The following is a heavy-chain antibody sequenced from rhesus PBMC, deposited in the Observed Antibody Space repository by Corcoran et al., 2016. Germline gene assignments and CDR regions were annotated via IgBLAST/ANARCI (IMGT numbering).Heavy chain of an antibody. CDR1: GGSVSRRNW. J-gene: IGHJ4*01. Sequence: QVQLQESGPGLVKPSEALSLTCAVPGGSVSRRNWWRWIRQPTGNGQEWIGYISGSSGSTYYNPSLKSRVTISTDTSKSQFSLKLSSVTAADTAVYYCARDEYSNYVYFDYWGQGVLVTVSS. CDR3: ARDEYSNYVYFDY. CDR2: ISGSSGST. V-gene: IGHV4-65*01. D-gene: IGHD4-23*01.